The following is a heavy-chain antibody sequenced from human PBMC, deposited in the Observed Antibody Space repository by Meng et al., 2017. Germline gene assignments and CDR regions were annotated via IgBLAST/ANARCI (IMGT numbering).Heavy chain of an antibody. CDR3: ARDEDISAAGKLFGDY. CDR2: INPKSGDT. V-gene: IGHV1-2*06. J-gene: IGHJ4*02. CDR1: GYNFPDYY. D-gene: IGHD6-25*01. Sequence: QVQVEPSGAEVKKPGAPVKVSCKPSGYNFPDYYIHWVRRAPGQGLEWMGRINPKSGDTHYAQKFQARVTMTGDTSISTAYMELSGLRSDDTAMYYCARDEDISAAGKLFGDYWGQGTLVTVSS.